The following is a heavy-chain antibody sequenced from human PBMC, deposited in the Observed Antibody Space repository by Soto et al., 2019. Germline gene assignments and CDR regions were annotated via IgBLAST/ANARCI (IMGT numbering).Heavy chain of an antibody. Sequence: GGSLRLSCAASGFTFSSYAMSWVRQAPGKGLEWVSAISGSGGSTYYADSVKGWFTISRDNSKNTLYLQMNSLRAEDTAVYYCAKDTESSGWPDAFDIWGQGTMVTVSS. V-gene: IGHV3-23*01. CDR1: GFTFSSYA. D-gene: IGHD6-19*01. CDR3: AKDTESSGWPDAFDI. CDR2: ISGSGGST. J-gene: IGHJ3*02.